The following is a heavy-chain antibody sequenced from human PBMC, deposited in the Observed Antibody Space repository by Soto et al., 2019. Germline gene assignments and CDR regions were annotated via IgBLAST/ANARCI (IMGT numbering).Heavy chain of an antibody. D-gene: IGHD3-9*01. V-gene: IGHV1-18*01. J-gene: IGHJ4*02. Sequence: ASVKVPCKDSRYTLTRYCLSWVRQAPGQGLEWMGWISAYNGNTNYAQKLQGRVTMTTDTSTSTAYMELRSLRSDDTAVYYCARDPGFRSDYWGQGTLVTVSS. CDR1: RYTLTRYC. CDR3: ARDPGFRSDY. CDR2: ISAYNGNT.